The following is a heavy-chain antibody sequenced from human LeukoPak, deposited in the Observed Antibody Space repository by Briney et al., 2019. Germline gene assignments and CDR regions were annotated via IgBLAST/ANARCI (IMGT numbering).Heavy chain of an antibody. CDR2: ISGSGGSGGST. CDR3: ARTYYDFWSGYYGWQFYYYMDV. J-gene: IGHJ6*03. V-gene: IGHV3-23*01. D-gene: IGHD3-3*01. Sequence: GGSLRLSCAASGFTFSSYAMSWVRQAPGKGLEWVSGISGSGGSGGSTYYADSVKGRFTISRDNAKNSLYLQMNSLRAEDTAVYYCARTYYDFWSGYYGWQFYYYMDVWGKGTTVTVSS. CDR1: GFTFSSYA.